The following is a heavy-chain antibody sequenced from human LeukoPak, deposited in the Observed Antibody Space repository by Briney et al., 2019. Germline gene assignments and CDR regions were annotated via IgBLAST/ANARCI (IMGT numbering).Heavy chain of an antibody. D-gene: IGHD3-22*01. Sequence: GGSLRLSCAASGFTFSSYSMNWVRQAPGKGLEWVANIKQDGSEKYYVDSVKGRFTISRDNAKNSLYLQMNSLRAEDTAVYYCARRDSSGYYGSDYWGQGTLVTVSS. J-gene: IGHJ4*02. CDR2: IKQDGSEK. V-gene: IGHV3-7*01. CDR3: ARRDSSGYYGSDY. CDR1: GFTFSSYS.